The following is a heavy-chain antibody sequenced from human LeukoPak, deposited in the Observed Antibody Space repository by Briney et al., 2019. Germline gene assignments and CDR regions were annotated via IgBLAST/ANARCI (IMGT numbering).Heavy chain of an antibody. CDR3: ARDQSGGYYFDY. V-gene: IGHV4-59*01. CDR2: IYYSGST. J-gene: IGHJ4*02. D-gene: IGHD3-10*01. CDR1: GGSISSYY. Sequence: SETLSLTCTVSGGSISSYYWSWIRQPPGKGLEWIGYIYYSGSTSYNPSLKSRVTISVDTSKNQFSLKLSSVTAADTGVYHCARDQSGGYYFDYWGQGTLVTVSS.